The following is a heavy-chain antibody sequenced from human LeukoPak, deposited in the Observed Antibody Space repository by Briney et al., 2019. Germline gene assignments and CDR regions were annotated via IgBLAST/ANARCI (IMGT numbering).Heavy chain of an antibody. V-gene: IGHV4-38-2*02. Sequence: SETLSLTCTVSNYSISSGYFWGWIRQSPGKGLEWIGSISHGGSTYYNPSLRSRVIVSVDASKNHFSLKMNSVTAADTAVYYCARDLASCAGDCYSDSFDHWGQGTLVTVSS. CDR1: NYSISSGYF. CDR3: ARDLASCAGDCYSDSFDH. J-gene: IGHJ4*02. D-gene: IGHD2-21*02. CDR2: ISHGGST.